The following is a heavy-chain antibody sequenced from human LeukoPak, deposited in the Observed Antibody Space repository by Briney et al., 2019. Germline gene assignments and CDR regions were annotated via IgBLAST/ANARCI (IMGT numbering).Heavy chain of an antibody. Sequence: SQTLSLTCTVSGGSISSGGYYWSWIRQPPGKGLEWIGSIYYSGSTYYNPSLKSRVTISVDTSKNQFSLKLSSVTAADTAVYYCARRGYSSGYYSRNPSFDYWGQGTLVTVSS. CDR1: GGSISSGGYY. CDR3: ARRGYSSGYYSRNPSFDY. CDR2: IYYSGST. J-gene: IGHJ4*02. D-gene: IGHD3-22*01. V-gene: IGHV4-39*01.